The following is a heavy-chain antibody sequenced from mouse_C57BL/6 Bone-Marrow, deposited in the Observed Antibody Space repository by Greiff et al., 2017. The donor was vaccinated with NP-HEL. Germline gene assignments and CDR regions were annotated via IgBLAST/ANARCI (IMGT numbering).Heavy chain of an antibody. D-gene: IGHD2-4*01. CDR3: AKVHYDYDGYFDV. CDR2: INPGSGGT. CDR1: GYAFTNYL. J-gene: IGHJ1*03. Sequence: QVQLQQSGAELVRPGTSVKVSCKASGYAFTNYLIEWVKQRPGQGLEWIGVINPGSGGTNYNEKFKGKATLTADKSSSTASMQRISLTSEDSAVYVSAKVHYDYDGYFDVWGTGTTVTVSS. V-gene: IGHV1-54*01.